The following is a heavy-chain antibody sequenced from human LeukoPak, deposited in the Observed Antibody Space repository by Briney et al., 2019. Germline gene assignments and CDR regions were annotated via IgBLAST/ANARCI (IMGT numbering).Heavy chain of an antibody. CDR1: GFTFGDYA. V-gene: IGHV3-49*04. Sequence: GGSLRLSCTASGFTFGDYAMTWVRQAPGKGLEWVGFIRSEAYGRTPEYAASVKGRFTISRDDSKSIAYLQMNSLKTEDTAVYYCTRDQTPYYWGQGTLVTVSS. CDR2: IRSEAYGRTP. J-gene: IGHJ4*02. CDR3: TRDQTPYY.